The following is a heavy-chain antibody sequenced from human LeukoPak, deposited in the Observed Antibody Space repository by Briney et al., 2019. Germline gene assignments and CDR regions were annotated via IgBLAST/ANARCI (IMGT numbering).Heavy chain of an antibody. Sequence: GGSLRLSCAASGFTFSSYGMGWVRQAPGKGLEWVSGINTSGGTTYYADSVKGRFTISRDDSKNTLYLQMNSLRADDTAAYYCAKDPPTVMANAFHIWGQGTMVTVSS. D-gene: IGHD5-18*01. V-gene: IGHV3-23*01. CDR2: INTSGGTT. CDR3: AKDPPTVMANAFHI. J-gene: IGHJ3*02. CDR1: GFTFSSYG.